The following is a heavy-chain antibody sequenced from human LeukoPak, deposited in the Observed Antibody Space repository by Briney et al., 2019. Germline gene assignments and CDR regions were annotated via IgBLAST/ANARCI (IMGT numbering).Heavy chain of an antibody. D-gene: IGHD4-23*01. CDR2: ITSDGSST. CDR1: GFTFSNSW. V-gene: IGHV3-74*01. J-gene: IGHJ4*02. CDR3: ARGRPHGNDY. Sequence: SGGSLRLSCAASGFTFSNSWMSWVRQAPGKGLVWVSRITSDGSSTTYADSVKGRFSISRDNAKNTLYLQMNSLRVEDTAVYYCARGRPHGNDYWGQGTLVTVSS.